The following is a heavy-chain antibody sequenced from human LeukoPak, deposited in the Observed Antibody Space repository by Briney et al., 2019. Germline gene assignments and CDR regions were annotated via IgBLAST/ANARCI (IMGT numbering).Heavy chain of an antibody. J-gene: IGHJ4*02. D-gene: IGHD5-18*01. Sequence: GESLKISCKGSGYSFTSYWIGWVRQMPGKGLEWMGIIYPGDSDIRASPSFQGQVTISADKSISTAYLQWSSLTASDPAIYYCARHARSGRGYPYGVFDYWGQGTLVTVSS. CDR3: ARHARSGRGYPYGVFDY. CDR2: IYPGDSDI. V-gene: IGHV5-51*01. CDR1: GYSFTSYW.